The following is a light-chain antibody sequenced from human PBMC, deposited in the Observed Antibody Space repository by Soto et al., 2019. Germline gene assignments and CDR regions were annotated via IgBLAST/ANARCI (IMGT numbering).Light chain of an antibody. J-gene: IGLJ2*01. Sequence: QSALTQPASVSGSPGQSITISCTGTSSDVGAYNYVSWYQQHPDKAPKLMIYEVSNRPSGVSNRFSGSKSGNTASLTISGLQAEDEADYYCSSYTSGNTVVFGGGTQLPVL. CDR1: SSDVGAYNY. CDR2: EVS. CDR3: SSYTSGNTVV. V-gene: IGLV2-14*01.